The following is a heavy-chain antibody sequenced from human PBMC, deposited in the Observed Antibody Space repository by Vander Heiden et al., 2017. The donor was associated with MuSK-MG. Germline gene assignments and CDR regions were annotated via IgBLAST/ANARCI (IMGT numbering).Heavy chain of an antibody. CDR3: TLQTTAMAY. Sequence: VQLVESGGGLVQPGRSLTLSWTASGITFGAYAMSWFSQAPGKGMEWLGFMRNKAYGRTTDYAASVKGRLTISRDDSNSIAYLQMSSLKAEDTAVYYCTLQTTAMAYWGQGALVTDSS. D-gene: IGHD5-18*01. CDR1: GITFGAYA. CDR2: MRNKAYGRTT. J-gene: IGHJ4*02. V-gene: IGHV3-49*03.